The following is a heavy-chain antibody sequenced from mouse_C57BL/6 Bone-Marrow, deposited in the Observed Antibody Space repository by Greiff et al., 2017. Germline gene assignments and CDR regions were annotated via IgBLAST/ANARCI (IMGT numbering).Heavy chain of an antibody. J-gene: IGHJ1*03. CDR2: IYPGSGNT. Sequence: QVQLQQSGAELVRPGASVKLSCKASGYTFTDYYINWVKQRPGQGLEWIARIYPGSGNTYYTAKFKGKATLTAETSSSTAYMQHSSLTSEDAAGYVGERDEDYGNRYWYFDVWGTGTTVTGSS. CDR3: ERDEDYGNRYWYFDV. D-gene: IGHD2-1*01. V-gene: IGHV1-76*01. CDR1: GYTFTDYY.